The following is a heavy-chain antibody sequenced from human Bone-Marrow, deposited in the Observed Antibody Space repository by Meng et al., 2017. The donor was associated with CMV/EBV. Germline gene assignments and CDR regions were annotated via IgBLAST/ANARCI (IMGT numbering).Heavy chain of an antibody. CDR2: TVYGGST. V-gene: IGHV4-61*08. Sequence: SETLSLTCIVSGYSVSSCDYHWNWIRQAPGKGLEWIGQTVYGGSTNYNPSLKSRLSILVETAQNQLSLKLNSVTAADTAVYYCARDAPLYDFWSGYYTGFYYGMDVWGQGTTVTVSS. D-gene: IGHD3-3*01. CDR3: ARDAPLYDFWSGYYTGFYYGMDV. CDR1: GYSVSSCDYH. J-gene: IGHJ6*02.